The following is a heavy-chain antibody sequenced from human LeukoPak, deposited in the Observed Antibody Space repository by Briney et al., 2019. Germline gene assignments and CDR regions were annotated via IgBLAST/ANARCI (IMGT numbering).Heavy chain of an antibody. V-gene: IGHV4-31*03. CDR1: GGSISSGGYY. CDR2: IYYSGST. J-gene: IGHJ4*02. Sequence: SETLSLTCTVSGGSISSGGYYWSWIRQHPGKGLEWIGYIYYSGSTYYNPSLKSRVTISVDTSKNQFSLKLSSVTAADTAVYYCARFISYGPSRLDYWGQGTLVTVSS. CDR3: ARFISYGPSRLDY. D-gene: IGHD5-18*01.